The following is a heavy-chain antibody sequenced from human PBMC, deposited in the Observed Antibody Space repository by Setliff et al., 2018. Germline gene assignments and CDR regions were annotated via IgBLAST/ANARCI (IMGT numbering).Heavy chain of an antibody. Sequence: APVKVSCKASGYTFSDYYMYWVRQAPGQGLEWMGWINPKSGGAHYAQKFRGRVTMGRETSISTDYMELSRLTSDDTAVYYCARGGIYNYVSSAYFDLWGQGSMVTVSS. CDR2: INPKSGGA. V-gene: IGHV1-2*02. CDR3: ARGGIYNYVSSAYFDL. D-gene: IGHD3-22*01. J-gene: IGHJ3*01. CDR1: GYTFSDYY.